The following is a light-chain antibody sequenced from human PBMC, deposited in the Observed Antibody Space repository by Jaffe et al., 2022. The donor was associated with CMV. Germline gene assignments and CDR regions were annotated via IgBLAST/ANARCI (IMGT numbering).Light chain of an antibody. CDR3: HQSASLPHT. CDR2: DAT. Sequence: DIQMTQSPSSLSASVGDRITITCQASQDIDKSVNWYQKKPGKAPELLIFDATNFEPEVPSRFRGSGSGRDFTFTISSLQPEDFATYYCHQSASLPHTFGQGTRLDI. V-gene: IGKV1-33*01. CDR1: QDIDKS. J-gene: IGKJ5*01.